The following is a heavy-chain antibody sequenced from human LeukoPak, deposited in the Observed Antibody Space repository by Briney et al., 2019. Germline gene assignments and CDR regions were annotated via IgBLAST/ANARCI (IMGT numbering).Heavy chain of an antibody. D-gene: IGHD1-26*01. J-gene: IGHJ3*02. CDR1: GFTFSSYG. Sequence: GGSLRLSCAASGFTFSSYGMHWVRQAPGKGLEWVSAISGSGGSTYYADSVKGRFTISRDNAKNSLYLQMDSLRAEDTAIYYCTKAWELLSASDIWGQGTMVTVSS. CDR2: ISGSGGST. V-gene: IGHV3-23*01. CDR3: TKAWELLSASDI.